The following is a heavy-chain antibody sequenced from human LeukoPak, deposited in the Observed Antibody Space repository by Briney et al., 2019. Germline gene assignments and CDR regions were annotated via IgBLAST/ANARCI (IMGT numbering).Heavy chain of an antibody. J-gene: IGHJ4*02. CDR1: GLTFDDYA. CDR3: AKGSYGSGSYVDY. D-gene: IGHD3-10*01. Sequence: GGSLRLSCAASGLTFDDYAMHWVRQAPAKGLEWVSDISWNSGYIGYEDSVKGRFTISRDNAKNSLYLQMNSLRAEDTALYYCAKGSYGSGSYVDYWGQGTLITVSS. V-gene: IGHV3-9*01. CDR2: ISWNSGYI.